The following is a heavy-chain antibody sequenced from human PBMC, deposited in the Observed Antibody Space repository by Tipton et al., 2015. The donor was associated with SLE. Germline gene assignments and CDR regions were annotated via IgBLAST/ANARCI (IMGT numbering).Heavy chain of an antibody. CDR1: GASITSGPYY. D-gene: IGHD4-17*01. CDR2: IYYSGST. CDR3: ARDRTVTYDAFDI. V-gene: IGHV4-61*01. J-gene: IGHJ3*02. Sequence: TLSLTCNVSGASITSGPYYWTWIRQPPGKGLEWIGYIYYSGSTNYNPSLKSRVTISVDTSKNQFSLKLSSVTAADTAVYYCARDRTVTYDAFDIWGQGTMVTVSS.